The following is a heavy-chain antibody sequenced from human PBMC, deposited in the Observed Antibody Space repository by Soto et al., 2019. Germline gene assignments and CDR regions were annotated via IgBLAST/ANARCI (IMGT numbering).Heavy chain of an antibody. D-gene: IGHD6-6*01. CDR2: IYYSGST. CDR1: GGSISSSSYY. V-gene: IGHV4-39*01. Sequence: SETLSLTCTVSGGSISSSSYYWGWIRQPPGKGLEWIGSIYYSGSTYYNPSLKSRVTISVDTSKNQFSLKLSSVTAADTAVYYCARHYSSSSEVHYYYGMDVWGPGTTVTVSS. J-gene: IGHJ6*02. CDR3: ARHYSSSSEVHYYYGMDV.